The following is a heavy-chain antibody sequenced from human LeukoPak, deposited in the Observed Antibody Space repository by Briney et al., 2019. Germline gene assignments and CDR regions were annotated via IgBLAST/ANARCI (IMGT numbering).Heavy chain of an antibody. V-gene: IGHV3-9*01. CDR1: GFTFDDYA. J-gene: IGHJ6*02. CDR3: AKDSSSWLQNGMDV. D-gene: IGHD2-2*01. Sequence: PGGSLRLSCAASGFTFDDYAMHWVRQTPGKGLEWVSGISWNSDSTGYADSVKGRFTIPRDNAKNSLYLQMNSLRAEDTALYYCAKDSSSWLQNGMDVWGQGTTVTVSS. CDR2: ISWNSDST.